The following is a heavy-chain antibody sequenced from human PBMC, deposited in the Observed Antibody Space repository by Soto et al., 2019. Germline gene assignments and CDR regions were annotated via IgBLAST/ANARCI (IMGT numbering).Heavy chain of an antibody. V-gene: IGHV6-1*01. CDR1: GDSVSSNSAA. Sequence: SQTLSLTCVISGDSVSSNSAAWNWIRQSPSRGLEWLGRTYYRSKWYNDYAVSVKSRITINPDTSKNQFSLQLNSVTPEDTAVYYCARGSVRDCSSASCYRAPRDDAFDIWGQGTMVTVSS. CDR3: ARGSVRDCSSASCYRAPRDDAFDI. CDR2: TYYRSKWYN. D-gene: IGHD2-2*02. J-gene: IGHJ3*02.